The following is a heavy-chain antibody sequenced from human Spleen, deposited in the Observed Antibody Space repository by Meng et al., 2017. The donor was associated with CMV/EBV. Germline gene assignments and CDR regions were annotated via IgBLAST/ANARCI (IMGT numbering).Heavy chain of an antibody. Sequence: ACGFTFNNYAMHWVRQAPGKGVEWVTIISYDGSNKDYAESVKGRFTISRDDSKNALFLQMNSLRPADTAVYYCARGDFFGTVIMGVYWGQGTLVTVSS. CDR2: ISYDGSNK. J-gene: IGHJ4*02. CDR3: ARGDFFGTVIMGVY. CDR1: GFTFNNYA. V-gene: IGHV3-30*14. D-gene: IGHD3-3*01.